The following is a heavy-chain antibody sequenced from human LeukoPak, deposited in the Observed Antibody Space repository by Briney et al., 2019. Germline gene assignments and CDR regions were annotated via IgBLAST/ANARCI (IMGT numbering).Heavy chain of an antibody. J-gene: IGHJ4*02. Sequence: PGRSLRLSCAASGFTFSTHTMHWVRQAPGKGLEWVSAVNDRGTYYADSVKGRFTISRDNSKNTLYLEMNSLRAEDTALYYCAKDEYSGYGSFDYWGQGILVTVSS. V-gene: IGHV3-23*01. D-gene: IGHD5-12*01. CDR3: AKDEYSGYGSFDY. CDR2: VNDRGT. CDR1: GFTFSTHT.